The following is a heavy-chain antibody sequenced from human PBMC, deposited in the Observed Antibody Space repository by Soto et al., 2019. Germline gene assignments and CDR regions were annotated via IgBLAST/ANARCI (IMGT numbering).Heavy chain of an antibody. V-gene: IGHV1-3*01. CDR1: GYTFTSYG. CDR2: INAGNGNR. D-gene: IGHD6-19*01. Sequence: QVQLVQSGAEVKKPGASVKVSCKASGYTFTSYGMHWVRQAPGQRLGWMGWINAGNGNRKYSQKFQGRVTITRDTSASTAYRELSSLRSEDTTVYYCARDLGGWTDYWGQGTLVTVSS. J-gene: IGHJ4*02. CDR3: ARDLGGWTDY.